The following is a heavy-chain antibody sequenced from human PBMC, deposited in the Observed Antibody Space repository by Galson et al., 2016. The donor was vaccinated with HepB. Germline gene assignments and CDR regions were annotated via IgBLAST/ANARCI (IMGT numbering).Heavy chain of an antibody. CDR1: GFSLSSNGVG. D-gene: IGHD6-19*01. Sequence: PALVKPTQTLTLTCTVSGFSLSSNGVGVGWIRQPPGKALEWLALIFWDDDQRYNPSLKHRVTVTKDTYKNQVVLTVTDMDPVDTATYFCAHRGLHDSSGYSYSPFDFWGQGILVTVSS. CDR3: AHRGLHDSSGYSYSPFDF. V-gene: IGHV2-5*02. CDR2: IFWDDDQ. J-gene: IGHJ4*02.